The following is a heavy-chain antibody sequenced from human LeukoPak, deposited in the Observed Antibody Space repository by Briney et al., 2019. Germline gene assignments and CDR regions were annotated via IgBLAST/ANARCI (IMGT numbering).Heavy chain of an antibody. CDR2: ISGSGGST. CDR3: AKPERYSSGWYHFDY. J-gene: IGHJ4*02. V-gene: IGHV3-23*01. CDR1: GFTFSSYA. Sequence: GGSLRLSCAASGFTFSSYAMSWVRQAPGKGLEWVSAISGSGGSTYYADSVKGRFTISRDNSKDTLYLQMNSLRAEDTAVYYCAKPERYSSGWYHFDYWGQGTLVTVSS. D-gene: IGHD6-19*01.